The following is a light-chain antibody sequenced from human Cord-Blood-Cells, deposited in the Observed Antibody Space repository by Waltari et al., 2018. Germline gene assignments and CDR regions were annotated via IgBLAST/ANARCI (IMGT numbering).Light chain of an antibody. J-gene: IGLJ1*01. CDR1: SSDVGGYNY. Sequence: QSALTQPASVSGSPGQSITISCPGTSSDVGGYNYVSWYQQQPGKAPKLVIYDVSNRPSGVSNRFSGSKSGNTAALTISGLQAEDEADYYCSSYTSSSTLVFGTGTKVTVL. V-gene: IGLV2-14*01. CDR2: DVS. CDR3: SSYTSSSTLV.